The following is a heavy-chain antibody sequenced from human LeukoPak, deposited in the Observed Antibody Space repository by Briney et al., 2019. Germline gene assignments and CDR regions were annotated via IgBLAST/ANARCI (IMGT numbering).Heavy chain of an antibody. CDR3: ARAAGYSSGWSGY. CDR1: GFTVSSNY. D-gene: IGHD6-19*01. CDR2: VSSSSGTI. Sequence: GGSLRLSCAASGFTVSSNYMSWVRQAPGKGLERVSYVSSSSGTIYYADSVKGQFTISRDNAKNSLYLQMNSLRAEDTAVYYCARAAGYSSGWSGYWGQGTLVTVSS. J-gene: IGHJ4*02. V-gene: IGHV3-48*01.